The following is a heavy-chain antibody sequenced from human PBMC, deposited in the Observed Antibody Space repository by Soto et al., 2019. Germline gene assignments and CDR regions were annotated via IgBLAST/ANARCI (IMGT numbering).Heavy chain of an antibody. V-gene: IGHV3-23*01. D-gene: IGHD6-13*01. J-gene: IGHJ4*02. CDR2: ISGSGGST. Sequence: GGSLRLSCAASGFTFSNYAVTWVRQAPGKGLEWVSTISGSGGSTYYADSVKGRFIISRDNSKDTLYLQMNSLRAEDTAVYYCAKDQGSSWYEIDYWGQGTLVTVSS. CDR1: GFTFSNYA. CDR3: AKDQGSSWYEIDY.